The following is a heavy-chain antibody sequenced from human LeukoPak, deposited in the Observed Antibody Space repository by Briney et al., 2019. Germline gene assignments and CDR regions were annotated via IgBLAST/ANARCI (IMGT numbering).Heavy chain of an antibody. CDR3: TPSLYDILTGSDY. CDR2: IRSKANSYAT. D-gene: IGHD3-9*01. J-gene: IGHJ4*02. Sequence: PGGSLTLSCAASGFTFSGSAMHWVRQASGKGLEWVGRIRSKANSYATAYAASVKGRFTISRDDSKNTAYLQMNSLKPEDTAVYYCTPSLYDILTGSDYWGQGTLVTVSS. CDR1: GFTFSGSA. V-gene: IGHV3-73*01.